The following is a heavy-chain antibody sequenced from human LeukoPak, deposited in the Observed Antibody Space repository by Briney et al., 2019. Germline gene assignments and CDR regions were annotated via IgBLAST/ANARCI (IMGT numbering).Heavy chain of an antibody. Sequence: GGSLRHSRAASGFSFSFYAIHWVRPAPGRGGEGVAVISYDGSNNYHADSVKGRFTISRDNSKNTLYRQINSLTAEDTAVYYWVRGSDMVRGSDYWGQGTLVTVSS. CDR1: GFSFSFYA. CDR2: ISYDGSNN. V-gene: IGHV3-30-3*01. J-gene: IGHJ4*02. D-gene: IGHD3-10*01. CDR3: VRGSDMVRGSDY.